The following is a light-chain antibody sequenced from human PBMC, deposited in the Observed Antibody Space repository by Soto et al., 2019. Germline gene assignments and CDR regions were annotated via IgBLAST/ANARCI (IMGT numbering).Light chain of an antibody. V-gene: IGKV1-33*01. CDR1: QDITNH. J-gene: IGKJ3*01. CDR2: DAS. CDR3: QQYGNIPFT. Sequence: DIQMTQSPSSLSASVGDRVTITCQSSQDITNHLNWYQQKPGKAPKLMIYDASNLETGVPSRFSGGGSGTDFTFTISSLQPEDIATYFCQQYGNIPFTFGPGTKVDFK.